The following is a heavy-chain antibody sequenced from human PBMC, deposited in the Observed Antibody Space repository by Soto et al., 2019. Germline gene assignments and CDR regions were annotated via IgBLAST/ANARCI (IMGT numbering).Heavy chain of an antibody. CDR1: GASVSSDNW. CDR2: IYHTGST. V-gene: IGHV4-4*02. Sequence: QVQLQESGPGLVKPSGTLSLTCVVSGASVSSDNWWGWVRRPPGKGLEWIGEIYHTGSTNYNPSLTSRLSISVDTSKNHFSVQLSSLTAADTAIYYCARVSASSLLRGVIINWGQGTRVSVSS. D-gene: IGHD3-10*01. J-gene: IGHJ4*02. CDR3: ARVSASSLLRGVIIN.